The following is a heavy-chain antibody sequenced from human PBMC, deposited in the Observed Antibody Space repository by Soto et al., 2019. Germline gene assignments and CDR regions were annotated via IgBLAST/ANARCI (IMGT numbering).Heavy chain of an antibody. CDR3: ARGSGYCSGGSCYSATQYYYYYGMDV. J-gene: IGHJ6*02. CDR1: GGSISSYY. D-gene: IGHD2-15*01. CDR2: IYYSGST. V-gene: IGHV4-59*01. Sequence: SETLSLTCTVSGGSISSYYWSWIRQPPGKGLEWIGYIYYSGSTNYNPSLKSRVTISVDTSKNQFSLKLSSVTAADTAVYYCARGSGYCSGGSCYSATQYYYYYGMDVWGQGTTVNVSS.